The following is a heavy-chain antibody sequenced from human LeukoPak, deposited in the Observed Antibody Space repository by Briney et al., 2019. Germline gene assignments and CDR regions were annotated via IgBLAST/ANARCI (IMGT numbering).Heavy chain of an antibody. Sequence: SETLSLTCTVSGGSISSYYWSWIRQPPGKGLEWIGYIYYSGSTNYNPSLKSRVTISVDTSKNQFSLKLSSVTAANTAVYYCARGGWELQPFDYWGQGTLVTVSS. V-gene: IGHV4-59*12. J-gene: IGHJ4*02. D-gene: IGHD1-26*01. CDR3: ARGGWELQPFDY. CDR2: IYYSGST. CDR1: GGSISSYY.